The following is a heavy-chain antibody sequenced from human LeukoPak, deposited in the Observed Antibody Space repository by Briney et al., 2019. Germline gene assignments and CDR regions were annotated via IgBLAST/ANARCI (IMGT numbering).Heavy chain of an antibody. J-gene: IGHJ4*02. D-gene: IGHD1-26*01. CDR2: INHSGST. CDR3: AGGSWAAVGPNTPFDY. Sequence: PSETLSLTCAVYGGSFSGYYWSWIRQPPGKGLEWIGEINHSGSTNYNPSLKSRVTISVDTSKNQFSLKLSSVTAADTAVYYCAGGSWAAVGPNTPFDYWGQGTLVTVSS. CDR1: GGSFSGYY. V-gene: IGHV4-34*01.